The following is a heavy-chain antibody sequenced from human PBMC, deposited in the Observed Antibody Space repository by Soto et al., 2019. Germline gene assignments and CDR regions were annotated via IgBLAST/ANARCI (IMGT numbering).Heavy chain of an antibody. CDR1: GGTFSTYA. V-gene: IGHV1-69*01. J-gene: IGHJ6*02. Sequence: QVQLVQSGAEVKKPGSSVKVSCKAPGGTFSTYAISWVRQAPGQGLEWMGGVIPIFGTPKYAQKFQGRVTISAEESTSTGYMELRSLRSEDTALYYCARSQGGSSSLDIYYYYYYGMDVWGQGTTVTVSS. D-gene: IGHD2-15*01. CDR3: ARSQGGSSSLDIYYYYYYGMDV. CDR2: VIPIFGTP.